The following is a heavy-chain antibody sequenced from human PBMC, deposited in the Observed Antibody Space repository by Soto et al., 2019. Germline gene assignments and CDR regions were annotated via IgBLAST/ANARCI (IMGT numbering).Heavy chain of an antibody. J-gene: IGHJ6*02. V-gene: IGHV3-30*18. CDR3: AKGGSGNYLTYYYYHGMDD. CDR1: GFSLSNNG. Sequence: PGGSLRLSCAASGFSLSNNGMHWVRQAPGKGLEWVAVISYDGNNKYYADSVKGRFTISRDNSKNTVYLEMNNLKAEDTAMYYCAKGGSGNYLTYYYYHGMDDWGRGTTVTVSS. D-gene: IGHD3-22*01. CDR2: ISYDGNNK.